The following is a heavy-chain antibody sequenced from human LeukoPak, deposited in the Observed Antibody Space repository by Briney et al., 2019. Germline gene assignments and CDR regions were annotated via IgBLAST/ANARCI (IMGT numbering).Heavy chain of an antibody. V-gene: IGHV3-30*04. CDR3: ARDRGPYGSGSSYY. J-gene: IGHJ4*02. CDR2: ISYDGSNK. CDR1: GFTFSSYA. D-gene: IGHD3-10*01. Sequence: GGSLRLSCAASGFTFSSYAMHWVRQASGKGLEWVAVISYDGSNKYYADSVKGRFTISRDNSKNTLYLQMNSLRAEDTAVYYCARDRGPYGSGSSYYWGQGTLVTVSS.